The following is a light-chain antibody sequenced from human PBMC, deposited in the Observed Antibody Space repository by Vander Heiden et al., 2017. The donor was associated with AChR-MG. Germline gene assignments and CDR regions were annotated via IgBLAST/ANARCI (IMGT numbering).Light chain of an antibody. Sequence: LTQSPATLSLSPGERGTLPCRASHEVTNYVAWYQQRPGQAPGLLIYDTSKRATGTPARFSGSGSGTDSTLTITRGEPEDSAVYYCQQRSHWPRSFGHRTRVEI. CDR2: DTS. CDR3: QQRSHWPRS. CDR1: HEVTNY. V-gene: IGKV3-11*01. J-gene: IGKJ3*01.